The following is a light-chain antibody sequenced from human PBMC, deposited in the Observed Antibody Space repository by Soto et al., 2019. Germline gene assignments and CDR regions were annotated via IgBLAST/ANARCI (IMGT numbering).Light chain of an antibody. CDR1: QSVSHK. J-gene: IGKJ5*01. Sequence: EIVTTQSPATLSVSPGEGVTLTCRASQSVSHKLGWYQHKPGQAPRLLSYDTSTRAAGTPARFTGSGSGTDFTLTIISLQSEDFAVYYCQQYNTWRSISFGQGTRLEIK. V-gene: IGKV3-15*01. CDR2: DTS. CDR3: QQYNTWRSIS.